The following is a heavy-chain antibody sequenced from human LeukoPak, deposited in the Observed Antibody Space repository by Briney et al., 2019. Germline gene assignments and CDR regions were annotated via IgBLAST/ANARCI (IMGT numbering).Heavy chain of an antibody. V-gene: IGHV4-59*08. CDR3: ARHGSGSYLGYFDY. CDR2: IYYSGST. CDR1: GGSISSYY. D-gene: IGHD1-26*01. Sequence: SETLSLTCTVSGGSISSYYWSWIRQPPGKGLEWIGYIYYSGSTNYNPSLKSRVTISVDTSKNQFSLKLSSVTAADTAVCYCARHGSGSYLGYFDYWGQGTLVTVSS. J-gene: IGHJ4*02.